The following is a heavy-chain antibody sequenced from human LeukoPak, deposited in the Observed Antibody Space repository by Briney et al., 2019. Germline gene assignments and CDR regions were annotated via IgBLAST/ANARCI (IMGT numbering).Heavy chain of an antibody. D-gene: IGHD2-2*01. J-gene: IGHJ4*02. Sequence: PGGSLRLSCGASGFTFSRHWPHWVRQAPGKGLVWVSRINGDGSDTSYADSVKGRFTVSRDNAKNTLYLQMNSLRADDTAVYYCVVHCSSATCSDYWGQGTLVTVSS. CDR1: GFTFSRHW. V-gene: IGHV3-74*01. CDR2: INGDGSDT. CDR3: VVHCSSATCSDY.